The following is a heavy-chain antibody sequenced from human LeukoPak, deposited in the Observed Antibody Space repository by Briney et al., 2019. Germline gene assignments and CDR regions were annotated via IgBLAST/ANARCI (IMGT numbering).Heavy chain of an antibody. CDR3: ARGRSGSYVSFYYYYGMDV. CDR2: INHSGST. Sequence: SETLSLTCAVYGGSFSGHYWSWIRQPPGKGLEWIGEINHSGSTNYNPSLKSRVTISVDTSKSQFSLKLSSVTAADTAVYYCARGRSGSYVSFYYYYGMDVWGQGTTVTVSS. CDR1: GGSFSGHY. D-gene: IGHD1-26*01. J-gene: IGHJ6*02. V-gene: IGHV4-34*01.